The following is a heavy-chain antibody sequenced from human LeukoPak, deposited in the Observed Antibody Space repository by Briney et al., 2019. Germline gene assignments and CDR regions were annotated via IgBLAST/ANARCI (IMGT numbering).Heavy chain of an antibody. CDR3: ARGNDYGDYDY. CDR2: ISYDGSNK. Sequence: GGSLRLSCAASGFTFSSYAMHWVRQAPGKGLEWVAVISYDGSNKYYADSVKGRFTISRDNSKNTLYLQMNSLRAEDTAVYYCARGNDYGDYDYWGQGTLVTASS. CDR1: GFTFSSYA. V-gene: IGHV3-30*04. D-gene: IGHD4-17*01. J-gene: IGHJ4*02.